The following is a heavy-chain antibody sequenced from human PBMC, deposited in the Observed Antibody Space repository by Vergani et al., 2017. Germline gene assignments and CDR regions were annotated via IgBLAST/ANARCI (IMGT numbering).Heavy chain of an antibody. D-gene: IGHD2-2*02. CDR3: VRDRGLCAGGRCYTEAWDY. CDR1: GFALNRHA. V-gene: IGHV3-30-3*01. Sequence: QVQLVESGGGVVQPGTSLRLSCVVSGFALNRHAMYWVRQAPGKGLEWVVGISFDGTNDYYPDLVKGRFTISRDIAKNTLYLQVRRLRLEDTGVYHCVRDRGLCAGGRCYTEAWDYWGQGTPVTVSS. J-gene: IGHJ4*02. CDR2: ISFDGTND.